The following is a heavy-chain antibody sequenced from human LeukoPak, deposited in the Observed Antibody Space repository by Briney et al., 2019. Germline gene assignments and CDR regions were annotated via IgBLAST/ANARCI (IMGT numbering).Heavy chain of an antibody. Sequence: PGGSLRLSCAASGFTFSSYSMNWVRQAPGKGLEWVANINQDGSEKYYVDSVKGRFTISRDNAKSSLYLQLNSLRAEDTAVYYCARDDRGSYDYWGQGTLVTVSS. J-gene: IGHJ4*02. CDR3: ARDDRGSYDY. V-gene: IGHV3-7*01. CDR1: GFTFSSYS. CDR2: INQDGSEK. D-gene: IGHD1-26*01.